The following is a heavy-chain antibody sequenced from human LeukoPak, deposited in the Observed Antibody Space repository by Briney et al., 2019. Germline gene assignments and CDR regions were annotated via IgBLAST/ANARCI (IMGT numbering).Heavy chain of an antibody. Sequence: GASLKISCHGSGYIFTKNCIGWVRQMPGGGLEWMRIIYPRDSDTRYSPSFQGQITVSAAGSISTAYLQWGSLKASDTAMYYCARVSSGAFDIWGQATMVTVSA. D-gene: IGHD6-25*01. CDR1: GYIFTKNC. J-gene: IGHJ3*02. V-gene: IGHV5-51*01. CDR2: IYPRDSDT. CDR3: ARVSSGAFDI.